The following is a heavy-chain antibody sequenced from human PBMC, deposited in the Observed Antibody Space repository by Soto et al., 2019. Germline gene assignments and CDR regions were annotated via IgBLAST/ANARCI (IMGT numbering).Heavy chain of an antibody. CDR3: VRDRTRSGSRGFGYYAMDV. D-gene: IGHD3-10*01. J-gene: IGHJ6*02. Sequence: QVQLVESGGGVVQPGRSLRLSCAASGFTFSSFAMHWVRQAPGKGLEWVAVIPFDGRNEYYADSVKGRFTISRDNSENTVHLQMSSLRTEDAALYYCVRDRTRSGSRGFGYYAMDVWGQGTTVTVSS. CDR2: IPFDGRNE. CDR1: GFTFSSFA. V-gene: IGHV3-30*04.